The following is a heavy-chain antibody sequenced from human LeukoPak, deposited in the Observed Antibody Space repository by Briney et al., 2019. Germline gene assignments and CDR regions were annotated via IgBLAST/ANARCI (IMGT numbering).Heavy chain of an antibody. Sequence: PGGSLRLSCAASGVTFRNHAMNWVRQAPGKGLEWVSAVTGGGDSTYYADSVKGRFTISRDNSKNMVYLQMNSLGAEDTAVYFCAKASFRMATMGVFDYWGQGTLVTVSS. V-gene: IGHV3-23*01. CDR2: VTGGGDST. CDR3: AKASFRMATMGVFDY. CDR1: GVTFRNHA. J-gene: IGHJ4*02. D-gene: IGHD5-24*01.